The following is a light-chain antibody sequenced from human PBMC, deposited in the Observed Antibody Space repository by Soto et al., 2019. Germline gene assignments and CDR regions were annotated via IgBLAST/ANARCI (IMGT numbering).Light chain of an antibody. CDR2: GAS. CDR3: QQYGSPWT. J-gene: IGKJ1*01. Sequence: EIVLTQSPGTLSLSPGERATLSCRASQSVSSSYLAWYQQKPGQAPRLLIYGASSRATGIPDRFSGSGSGTDFTLTISRLEPEDFAVYYCQQYGSPWTFGQGRKV. V-gene: IGKV3-20*01. CDR1: QSVSSSY.